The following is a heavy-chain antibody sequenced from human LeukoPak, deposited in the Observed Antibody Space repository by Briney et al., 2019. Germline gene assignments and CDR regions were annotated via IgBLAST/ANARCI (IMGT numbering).Heavy chain of an antibody. Sequence: GGSLRLSCAASGFSFSTHGMHWFRQAPGQGLEWATFIGHDGVDKYYVDSVKGRFTISRDNSKNTVYLQMNSLRPEDTDVYYCVKGAGLGVTTSWDYWGQGTLVAVSS. J-gene: IGHJ4*02. D-gene: IGHD4-17*01. CDR1: GFSFSTHG. CDR2: IGHDGVDK. V-gene: IGHV3-30*02. CDR3: VKGAGLGVTTSWDY.